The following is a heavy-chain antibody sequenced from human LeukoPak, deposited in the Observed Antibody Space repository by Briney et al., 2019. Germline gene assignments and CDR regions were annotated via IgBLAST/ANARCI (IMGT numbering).Heavy chain of an antibody. V-gene: IGHV3-48*04. CDR1: GFTFSSYS. D-gene: IGHD3-10*01. J-gene: IGHJ3*02. CDR3: ARLWFGESADPGAFDI. Sequence: GGSLRLSCAASGFTFSSYSMNWVRQAPGKGLEWVSYISSSSSTIYYADSVKGRFTISRDNAKNSLYLQMNSLRAEDTAVYYCARLWFGESADPGAFDIWGQGTMVTVSS. CDR2: ISSSSSTI.